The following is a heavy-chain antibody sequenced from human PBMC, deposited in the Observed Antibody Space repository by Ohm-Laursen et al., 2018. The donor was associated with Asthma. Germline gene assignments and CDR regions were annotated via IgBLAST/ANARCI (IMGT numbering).Heavy chain of an antibody. D-gene: IGHD1-26*01. Sequence: SLRLSCTAPGFIVSTKFMIWVRQAPGKGLEWVASISTASSFIYYADSVRGRFTTSRDNARNSVYLQMNSLRAEDTALYYCARIRPEWELPGREYSLHHWGEGTLVTVSS. J-gene: IGHJ1*01. CDR3: ARIRPEWELPGREYSLHH. CDR2: ISTASSFI. CDR1: GFIVSTKF. V-gene: IGHV3-21*01.